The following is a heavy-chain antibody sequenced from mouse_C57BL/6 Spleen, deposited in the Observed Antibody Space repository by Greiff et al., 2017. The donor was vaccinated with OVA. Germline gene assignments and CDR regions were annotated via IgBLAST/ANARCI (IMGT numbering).Heavy chain of an antibody. CDR3: ARRHGYYDAMDY. J-gene: IGHJ4*01. D-gene: IGHD2-2*01. Sequence: VQLQQPGAELVKPGASVKMSCKASGYTFTSYWITWVKQRPGQGLEWIGDIYPGSGSTNYNEKFKSKATLTVDTSSSTAYMQLSSLTSEDSAVYYCARRHGYYDAMDYWGQGTSVTVSS. CDR1: GYTFTSYW. V-gene: IGHV1-55*01. CDR2: IYPGSGST.